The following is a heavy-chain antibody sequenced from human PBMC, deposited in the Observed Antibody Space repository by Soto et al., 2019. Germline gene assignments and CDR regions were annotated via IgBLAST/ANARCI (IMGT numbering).Heavy chain of an antibody. CDR1: GFTVSSSH. CDR2: IYSGGSS. J-gene: IGHJ5*02. D-gene: IGHD3-10*01. Sequence: GALRLSCTTSGFTVSSSHMTWVRQAPGKGLEWVSVIYSGGSSYYAVSVQGRFTISRDNSKNTVYLQMNSLRGEDTAMYYCARLGPYGSESYSFRYNWFDPWGQGTQVTVSS. V-gene: IGHV3-53*01. CDR3: ARLGPYGSESYSFRYNWFDP.